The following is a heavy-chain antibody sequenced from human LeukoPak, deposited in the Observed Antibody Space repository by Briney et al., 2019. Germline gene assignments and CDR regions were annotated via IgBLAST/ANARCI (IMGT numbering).Heavy chain of an antibody. CDR1: GYTFTGYY. CDR3: ARATIAVAGSFDY. D-gene: IGHD6-19*01. J-gene: IGHJ4*02. V-gene: IGHV1-69*05. Sequence: SVKVSCKASGYTFTGYYMHWVRQAPGQGLEWMGRIIPIFGTANYAQKFQGRVTITTDESTSTAYMELSSLRSEDTAVYYCARATIAVAGSFDYWGQGTLVTVSS. CDR2: IIPIFGTA.